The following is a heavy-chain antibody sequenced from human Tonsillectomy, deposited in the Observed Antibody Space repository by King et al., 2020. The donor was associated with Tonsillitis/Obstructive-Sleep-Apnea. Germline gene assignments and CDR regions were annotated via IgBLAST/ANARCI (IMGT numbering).Heavy chain of an antibody. CDR3: ARGVGKEGP. CDR2: TRNKANSYTT. J-gene: IGHJ5*02. CDR1: GFTLSDHC. D-gene: IGHD1-26*01. Sequence: VQLVESGGGLVQPGGSLRLSCAASGFTLSDHCMDWVRQAPGKGLEWVGRTRNKANSYTTEYAASVKGRFTISRDDSKDSLYLQMNSLKTEDAAVYYCARGVGKEGPWGQGTLVTVSS. V-gene: IGHV3-72*01.